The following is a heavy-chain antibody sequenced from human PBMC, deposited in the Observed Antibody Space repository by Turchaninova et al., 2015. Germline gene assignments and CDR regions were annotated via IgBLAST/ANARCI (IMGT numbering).Heavy chain of an antibody. V-gene: IGHV2-70*04. J-gene: IGHJ4*02. Sequence: QVTLTESGPALVKPTQTLTLPCTFSGFSPSTRGRRGRWIRQPPGKALERLARIDWDDDKFYRTSLGTRLTIFKETSKNQGVLTMTNMDPVDTATYYCARIGFSRGWYVDSWGQGTLVTVSS. D-gene: IGHD6-19*01. CDR3: ARIGFSRGWYVDS. CDR2: IDWDDDK. CDR1: GFSPSTRGRR.